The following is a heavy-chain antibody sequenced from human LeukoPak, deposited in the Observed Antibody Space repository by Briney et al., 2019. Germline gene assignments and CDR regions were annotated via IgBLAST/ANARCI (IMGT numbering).Heavy chain of an antibody. CDR3: ARASGSGSKYYFDY. V-gene: IGHV1-69*06. CDR1: GGTFSSYA. D-gene: IGHD5-12*01. Sequence: GASVKVSCKASGGTFSSYAISWVRQAPGQGLEWMGGIIPIFGTANYAQKFQGRVTITADKSTSTAYMELSSLRSGDTAVYYCARASGSGSKYYFDYWGQGTLVTVSS. J-gene: IGHJ4*02. CDR2: IIPIFGTA.